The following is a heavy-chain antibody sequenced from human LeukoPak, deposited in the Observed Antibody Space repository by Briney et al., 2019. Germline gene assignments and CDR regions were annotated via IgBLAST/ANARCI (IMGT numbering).Heavy chain of an antibody. J-gene: IGHJ4*02. V-gene: IGHV4-39*07. D-gene: IGHD3-22*01. CDR2: IYYSGRT. CDR1: GGSISSSSYY. Sequence: KSSETLSLTCTVSGGSISSSSYYWGWIRQPPGKGLEWIGSIYYSGRTHYNPSLKSRVTISVDTSKNQFSLKLNSVTAADTAVYYCARAYDKGAYQARGFDYWGQGTLVTVSS. CDR3: ARAYDKGAYQARGFDY.